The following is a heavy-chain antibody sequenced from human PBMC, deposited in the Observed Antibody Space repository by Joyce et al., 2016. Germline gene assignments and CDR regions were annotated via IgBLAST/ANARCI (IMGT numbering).Heavy chain of an antibody. J-gene: IGHJ3*01. CDR2: ISCDGNNE. CDR3: AKDRGSGYGHMTDVFDV. CDR1: AFTFSSYG. V-gene: IGHV3-30*18. D-gene: IGHD3-22*01. Sequence: QVHLVESGGGVVQPGRSLRLSCAASAFTFSSYGMHWVRQAPGKGLEWLEVISCDGNNEYHADSVRGRFTISRDNSKNTLYLQMNNLIEEDTAVYYCAKDRGSGYGHMTDVFDVWGQGTKVTVSS.